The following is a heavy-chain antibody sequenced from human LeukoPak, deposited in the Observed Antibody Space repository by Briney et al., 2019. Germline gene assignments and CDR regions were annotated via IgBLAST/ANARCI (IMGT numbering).Heavy chain of an antibody. CDR3: ARTVRADY. Sequence: GGSLRLSCAASGFTFSIYAMSWVRQAPGKGLEWVSVISGSDSNTYYAHSVKGRFTISRDNSKNTVYLQMNSLSAEDTAVYYCARTVRADYWGQGTLVTVSS. J-gene: IGHJ4*02. CDR1: GFTFSIYA. CDR2: ISGSDSNT. V-gene: IGHV3-23*01. D-gene: IGHD4-11*01.